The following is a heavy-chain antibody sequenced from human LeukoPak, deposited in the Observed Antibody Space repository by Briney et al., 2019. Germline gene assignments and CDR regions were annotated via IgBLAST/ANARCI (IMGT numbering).Heavy chain of an antibody. CDR3: ARDRRAFDI. CDR1: GFTFSSYA. J-gene: IGHJ3*02. CDR2: ISYDGSNK. Sequence: GGSLRLSCAASGFTFSSYAMHWVRQAPGKGLEWVAVISYDGSNKYYADSVKGRFTISRDNSKNTLYLQMNSLRAEDTAVYCCARDRRAFDIWGQGTMVTVSS. V-gene: IGHV3-30-3*01.